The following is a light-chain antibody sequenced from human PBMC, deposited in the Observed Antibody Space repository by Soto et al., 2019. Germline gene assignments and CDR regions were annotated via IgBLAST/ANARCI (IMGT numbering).Light chain of an antibody. J-gene: IGKJ1*01. Sequence: DIQMTQSPSTLSASVGDRVTIACRASQSISSWLAWYQQKSGKAPKLLIYGASSLESGVPSRFSGSGSGTEFTLTISSLQPDDFATYYCQQYNSYDMWSFGQGTKV. CDR1: QSISSW. CDR3: QQYNSYDMWS. V-gene: IGKV1-5*01. CDR2: GAS.